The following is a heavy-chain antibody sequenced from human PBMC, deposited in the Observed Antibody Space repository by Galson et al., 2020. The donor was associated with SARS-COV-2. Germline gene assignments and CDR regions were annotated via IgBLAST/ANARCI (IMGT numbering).Heavy chain of an antibody. Sequence: ASVTVSCKASGYTFNNIFIHCVRQAPGQGLEWMGIINHSGTTTKYAQKFQGRVSMTRDTSTNTVYMELISLRAEDTAVYYCASESDDYTNSYFDTWRQGTLVTISS. CDR2: INHSGTTT. J-gene: IGHJ4*02. V-gene: IGHV1-46*02. CDR3: ASESDDYTNSYFDT. D-gene: IGHD2-2*02. CDR1: GYTFNNIF.